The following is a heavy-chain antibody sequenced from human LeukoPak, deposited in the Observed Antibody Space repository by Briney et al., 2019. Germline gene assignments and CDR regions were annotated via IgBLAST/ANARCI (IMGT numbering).Heavy chain of an antibody. CDR3: ARVIAGTSSRYYFDY. Sequence: SETLSLTCAVYGGSFSGYYWSWIRQPPGKGLEWIGEINHSGSTNYNPSLKSRVTISVDTSKNQFSLKLSSVTAADTAVYYCARVIAGTSSRYYFDYWGQGTLVNVSS. CDR2: INHSGST. D-gene: IGHD6-13*01. J-gene: IGHJ4*02. CDR1: GGSFSGYY. V-gene: IGHV4-34*01.